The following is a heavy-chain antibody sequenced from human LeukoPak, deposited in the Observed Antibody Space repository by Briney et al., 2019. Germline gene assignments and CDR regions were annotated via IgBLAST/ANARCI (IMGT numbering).Heavy chain of an antibody. J-gene: IGHJ4*02. CDR2: INPDSGGT. D-gene: IGHD6-13*01. CDR1: GYTFTGYY. Sequence: ASVKVSCKASGYTFTGYYMHWVRQAPGQGLEWMGWINPDSGGTNYAQKFQGWVTMTRDTSISTAYMELSRLRSDDTAVYYCARATAASTADFDYWGQGTLVTVSS. CDR3: ARATAASTADFDY. V-gene: IGHV1-2*04.